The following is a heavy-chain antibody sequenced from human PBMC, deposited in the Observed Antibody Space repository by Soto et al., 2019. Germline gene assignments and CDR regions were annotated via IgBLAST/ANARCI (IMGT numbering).Heavy chain of an antibody. V-gene: IGHV3-21*02. CDR1: GFTFSNYS. D-gene: IGHD1-1*01. J-gene: IGHJ4*02. CDR2: TSASGSYI. CDR3: ARETARGGRDY. Sequence: EVQLVESGGGLVKPGGSLRLSCVASGFTFSNYSMNLVRQAPGKGLEWVSSTSASGSYIFHADSVKGRFTISRDRAKNSLYRKMNSRRDDDTAVYSGARETARGGRDYWGKGTLVTVSS.